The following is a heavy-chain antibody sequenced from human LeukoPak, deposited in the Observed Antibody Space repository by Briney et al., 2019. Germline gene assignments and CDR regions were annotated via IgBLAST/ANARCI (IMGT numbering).Heavy chain of an antibody. J-gene: IGHJ4*02. CDR1: GFTFSSYG. CDR3: AKDRGDYSAYYYQYYFHY. D-gene: IGHD3-22*01. Sequence: GGSLRLSCAASGFTFSSYGMSWVRQAPGKGLEWVSAISGSGGSTYYADSVKGRFTISRDNSKNTLYLQMNSLRAEDTAVYYCAKDRGDYSAYYYQYYFHYWGQGILVTVSS. V-gene: IGHV3-23*01. CDR2: ISGSGGST.